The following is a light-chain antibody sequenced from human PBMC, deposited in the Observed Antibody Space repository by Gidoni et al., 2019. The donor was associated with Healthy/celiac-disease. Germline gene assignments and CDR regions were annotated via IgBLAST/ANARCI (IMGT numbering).Light chain of an antibody. Sequence: DIQMTQSPSSLSASVGDRVTLTCRASQSIRSYLNWYQQKPGKAPKLLIYAASSLQSGVPSRFSGSGSGTDFTLTISSLQPEDFATYYCQQSYSTPYTFXXXTKLEIK. J-gene: IGKJ2*01. CDR1: QSIRSY. CDR3: QQSYSTPYT. V-gene: IGKV1-39*01. CDR2: AAS.